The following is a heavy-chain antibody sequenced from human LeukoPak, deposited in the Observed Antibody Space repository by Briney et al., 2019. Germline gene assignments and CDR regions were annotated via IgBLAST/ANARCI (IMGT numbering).Heavy chain of an antibody. CDR2: IWYDGSNK. CDR3: VRGGSGWYYFDY. Sequence: PGRSLRLSCAASGFTFSSYGMHWVRQAPGKGLEWVAVIWYDGSNKYYADSVKGRFTISRDNSKNTLYLQMNSLRAEDTAVYYCVRGGSGWYYFDYWGQGTLVTVSS. D-gene: IGHD6-19*01. J-gene: IGHJ4*02. V-gene: IGHV3-33*01. CDR1: GFTFSSYG.